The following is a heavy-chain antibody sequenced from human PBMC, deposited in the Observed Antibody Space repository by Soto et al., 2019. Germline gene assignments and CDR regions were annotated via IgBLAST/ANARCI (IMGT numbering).Heavy chain of an antibody. V-gene: IGHV4-4*07. CDR1: GGSISSYY. D-gene: IGHD4-17*01. CDR3: GGSYDYGDCYFVY. Sequence: SETLSLTCTVSGGSISSYYWSWIRQPAGKGLEWIGRIYTSGSTNYNPSLKSRVTMSGDTSKNQFSLKLSSVTAADTAVYYCGGSYDYGDCYFVYWRQGTLVAVSS. J-gene: IGHJ4*02. CDR2: IYTSGST.